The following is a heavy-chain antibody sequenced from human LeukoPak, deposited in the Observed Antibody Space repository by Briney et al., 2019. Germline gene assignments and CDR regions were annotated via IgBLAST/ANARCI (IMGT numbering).Heavy chain of an antibody. Sequence: SETLSLTCTVSGGSFSINNYYWTWIRQPPGKGLEWIGSIYYDGSTYYYPSLKSRVTISADTSKKQFSLKLSSVTAADTAVYYCARVIGYCSSTSCFGYFDYWGQGTLVTVSS. J-gene: IGHJ4*02. V-gene: IGHV4-39*01. CDR1: GGSFSINNYY. CDR3: ARVIGYCSSTSCFGYFDY. CDR2: IYYDGST. D-gene: IGHD2-2*01.